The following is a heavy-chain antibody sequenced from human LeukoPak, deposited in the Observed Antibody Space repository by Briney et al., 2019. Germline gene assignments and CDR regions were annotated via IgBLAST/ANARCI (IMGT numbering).Heavy chain of an antibody. CDR2: INPSGGST. D-gene: IGHD5-18*01. Sequence: ASVKVSCKASGYTFTSYYMHWVRQAPGQGLEWMGLINPSGGSTSYAQKFQGRVTMTRDMSTSTVYMELSSLRSEDTAVYYCARDLGVDTAPGYYMDVWGKGTTVTVSS. CDR1: GYTFTSYY. CDR3: ARDLGVDTAPGYYMDV. V-gene: IGHV1-46*01. J-gene: IGHJ6*03.